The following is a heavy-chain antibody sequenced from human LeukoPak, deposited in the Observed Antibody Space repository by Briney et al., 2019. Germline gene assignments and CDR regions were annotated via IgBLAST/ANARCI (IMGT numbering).Heavy chain of an antibody. CDR1: GGTFSSYA. V-gene: IGHV1-69*05. Sequence: SVKVSCKASGGTFSSYAISWVRQAPGQGLEWMGRIIPIFGTANYAQKFQGRVTITTDESTSTAYMELSSLRSEDTAVYYCAGDPGGYCSGGSCFVPYYFDYWGQGTLVTVSS. D-gene: IGHD2-15*01. CDR2: IIPIFGTA. CDR3: AGDPGGYCSGGSCFVPYYFDY. J-gene: IGHJ4*02.